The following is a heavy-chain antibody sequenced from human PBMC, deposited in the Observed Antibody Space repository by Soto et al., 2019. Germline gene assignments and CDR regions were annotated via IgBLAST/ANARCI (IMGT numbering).Heavy chain of an antibody. CDR1: GGTFSSYA. Sequence: QVQLVQSGAEVKKPGSSVKVSCKASGGTFSSYAISWVRQAPGQGLEWMGGIIPIFGTANYAQKFQGRVTNTADESTSTAYMELSSLRSEDTAVYYCARSTIFGVVITNYYYYGMDVWGQGTTVTVSS. V-gene: IGHV1-69*01. D-gene: IGHD3-3*01. CDR3: ARSTIFGVVITNYYYYGMDV. CDR2: IIPIFGTA. J-gene: IGHJ6*02.